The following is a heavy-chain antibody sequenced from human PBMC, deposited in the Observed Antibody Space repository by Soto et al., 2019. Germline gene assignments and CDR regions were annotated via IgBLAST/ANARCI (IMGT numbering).Heavy chain of an antibody. CDR3: ARSAGPYYDYIWGSSPFNWFDP. V-gene: IGHV3-23*01. J-gene: IGHJ5*02. D-gene: IGHD3-16*01. CDR2: INGRGSST. CDR1: GFTFSSYA. Sequence: PGGPLRLSCAASGFTFSSYAMSWVRQAPGKGPEWVSAINGRGSSTYYADSVKGRFTISRDNSKNTLYLQMNSLRAEDTAVYYCARSAGPYYDYIWGSSPFNWFDPWGQGTLVTVSS.